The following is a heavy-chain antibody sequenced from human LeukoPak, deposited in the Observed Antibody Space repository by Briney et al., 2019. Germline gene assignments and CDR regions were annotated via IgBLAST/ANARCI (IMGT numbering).Heavy chain of an antibody. V-gene: IGHV1-69*01. Sequence: SVKVSCKASGGTFSSYGIRWVRQAPGQGLEWVGGIIPIFGTANYAQKFQGRVTITADESTSTAYMELSSLRSEDTAVYYCARRMVRGVAKYYYYYGMDVWGQGTTVTVSS. CDR3: ARRMVRGVAKYYYYYGMDV. J-gene: IGHJ6*02. CDR1: GGTFSSYG. CDR2: IIPIFGTA. D-gene: IGHD3-10*01.